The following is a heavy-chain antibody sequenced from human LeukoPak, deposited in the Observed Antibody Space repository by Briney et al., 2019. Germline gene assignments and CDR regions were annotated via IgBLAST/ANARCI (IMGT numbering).Heavy chain of an antibody. CDR1: GFTFSSCG. CDR2: IRYDGSNK. Sequence: KPGGSLRLSCAASGFTFSSCGMHWVRQAPGKGLEWAAFIRYDGSNKYYADSVKGRFTISRDNSKNTLYLQMNSLRAEDTAVYYCANLDPGAFDIWGQGTMVTVSS. D-gene: IGHD3-9*01. J-gene: IGHJ3*02. CDR3: ANLDPGAFDI. V-gene: IGHV3-30*02.